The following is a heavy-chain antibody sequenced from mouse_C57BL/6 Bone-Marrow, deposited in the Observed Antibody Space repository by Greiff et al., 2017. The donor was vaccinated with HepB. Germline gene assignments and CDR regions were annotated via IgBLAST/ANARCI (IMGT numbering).Heavy chain of an antibody. CDR1: GYAFSSSW. Sequence: VQLQQSGPELVKPGASVKISCKASGYAFSSSWMNWVKQRPGKGLEWIGRIYPGDGDTNYNGKFKGKATLTADKSSSTAYFCARRVGIYYDYDDFFFDYWGQGTTLTVSS. V-gene: IGHV1-82*01. D-gene: IGHD2-4*01. CDR3: FDY. J-gene: IGHJ2*01. CDR2: IYPGDGDT.